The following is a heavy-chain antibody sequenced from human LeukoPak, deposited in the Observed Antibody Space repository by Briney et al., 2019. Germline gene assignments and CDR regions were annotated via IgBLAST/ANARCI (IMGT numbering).Heavy chain of an antibody. CDR3: AELGITMIGGV. D-gene: IGHD3-10*02. CDR2: ISWNSGSI. CDR1: GFTFDDYA. V-gene: IGHV3-9*01. J-gene: IGHJ6*04. Sequence: SLRLSCAASGFTFDDYAMHWVRQAPGKGLEWVSGISWNSGSIDYADSVKGRFIIPRDNAKNLLYLQMNSLRAEDTAVYYCAELGITMIGGVWGKGTTVTISS.